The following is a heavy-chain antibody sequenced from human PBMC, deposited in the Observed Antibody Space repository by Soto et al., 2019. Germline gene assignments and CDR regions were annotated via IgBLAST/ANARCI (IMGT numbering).Heavy chain of an antibody. CDR2: IIPIFGTA. D-gene: IGHD2-15*01. J-gene: IGHJ6*02. CDR3: ARHPGGGGYYYGMDV. CDR1: GGTFSSYA. V-gene: IGHV1-69*12. Sequence: QVQLVQSGAEVKKPGSSVKVSCKASGGTFSSYAISWVRQAPGQGLEWMGGIIPIFGTANYAQKFQGRVTITADESTSPAYMVVRSLRAEDTAEYYCARHPGGGGYYYGMDVWGQGTTVTVSS.